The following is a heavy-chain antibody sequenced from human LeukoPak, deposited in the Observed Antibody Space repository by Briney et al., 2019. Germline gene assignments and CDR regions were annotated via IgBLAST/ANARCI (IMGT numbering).Heavy chain of an antibody. J-gene: IGHJ6*02. Sequence: SQTLSLTCVVSGGSISSGGYSWSWIRQPPGKGLEWIGYIYHSGSTYYNPSLKSRVTISVDRSKNQFSLKLSSVTAADTAVYYCASDYISSYGSEGMDVWGQGTTVTVSS. CDR2: IYHSGST. CDR3: ASDYISSYGSEGMDV. V-gene: IGHV4-30-2*01. D-gene: IGHD3-10*01. CDR1: GGSISSGGYS.